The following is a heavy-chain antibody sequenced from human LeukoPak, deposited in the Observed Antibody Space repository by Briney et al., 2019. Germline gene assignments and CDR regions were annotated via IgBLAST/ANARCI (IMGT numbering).Heavy chain of an antibody. Sequence: PSETLSLTCAVYGGSFSGYYLSWLRQPPGKGLEWIGEINQSGSTKYNPSFESRVTISVDTSKNQLSLKVNSVTAADTAVYYCARGHGSGSYFAWFDSWGQGALVTVSS. CDR3: ARGHGSGSYFAWFDS. CDR1: GGSFSGYY. J-gene: IGHJ5*01. V-gene: IGHV4-34*01. D-gene: IGHD3-10*01. CDR2: INQSGST.